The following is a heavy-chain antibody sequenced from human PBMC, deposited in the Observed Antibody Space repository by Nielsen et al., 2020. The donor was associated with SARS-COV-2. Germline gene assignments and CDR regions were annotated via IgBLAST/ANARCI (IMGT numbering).Heavy chain of an antibody. CDR1: GGSISSYY. D-gene: IGHD3-3*01. Sequence: ESLKISCTVSGGSISSYYWSWIRQPPGKGLEWIGYIYYSGSTNYNPSLKSRVTISVDTSKNQFSLKLSSVTAADTAVYYCARGPYYDFWSGYPSRRGFDPWGQGTLVTVSS. CDR3: ARGPYYDFWSGYPSRRGFDP. CDR2: IYYSGST. J-gene: IGHJ5*02. V-gene: IGHV4-59*12.